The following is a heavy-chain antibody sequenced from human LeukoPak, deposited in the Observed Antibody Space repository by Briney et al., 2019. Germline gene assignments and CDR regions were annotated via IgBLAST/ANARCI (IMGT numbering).Heavy chain of an antibody. CDR3: VKGSGTGWYGY. CDR1: GFTFSSFS. J-gene: IGHJ4*02. Sequence: GGSLRLSCSASGFTFSSFSMHWVRQAPGKGLEYVSAISSNGDRAYYADSVKGRFTISRDNSENTLYLQMSSLRGEDTAMFYCVKGSGTGWYGYWGQGTLVTVSS. CDR2: ISSNGDRA. D-gene: IGHD6-19*01. V-gene: IGHV3-64D*08.